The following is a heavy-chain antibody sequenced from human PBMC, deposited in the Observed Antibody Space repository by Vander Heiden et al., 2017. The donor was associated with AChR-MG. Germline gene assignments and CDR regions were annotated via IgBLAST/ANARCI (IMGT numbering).Heavy chain of an antibody. Sequence: EVQLVQSGAEAKQPGAPPKISCTGSGYSFTGYRVGWVLQMPGKGLEWMGIIYPGDSDTRYSPSFQGQVTISADKSISTAYLQWSSLKASDTAMYYCARIPRYSSSWYYFDYWGQGTLVTVSS. J-gene: IGHJ4*02. CDR1: GYSFTGYR. CDR2: IYPGDSDT. D-gene: IGHD6-13*01. V-gene: IGHV5-51*01. CDR3: ARIPRYSSSWYYFDY.